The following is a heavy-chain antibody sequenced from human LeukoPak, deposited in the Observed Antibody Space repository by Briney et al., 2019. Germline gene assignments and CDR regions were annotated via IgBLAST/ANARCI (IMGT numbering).Heavy chain of an antibody. CDR1: GVSISSYY. V-gene: IGHV4-59*01. Sequence: ASETLSLTCTVSGVSISSYYWSWIRQPPGKGLEWIGYIYYSGSTNYNPSLKSRVTISVDTSKNQFSLKLSSVTAADTAVYYCARRGYSYVDPWGQGTLVTVSS. D-gene: IGHD5-18*01. J-gene: IGHJ5*02. CDR2: IYYSGST. CDR3: ARRGYSYVDP.